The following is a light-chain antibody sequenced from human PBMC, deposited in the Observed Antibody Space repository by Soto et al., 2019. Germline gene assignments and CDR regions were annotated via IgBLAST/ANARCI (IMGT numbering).Light chain of an antibody. Sequence: EIVLTQSPGTLSLSPGERATLSCRASQSVSSSYLAWYQQKPGQAPRLLIYGASSRATGIPDRFSGSGSETEFTLTISSLRSEDSAVYLCQQYNDWPITFGQGIRLEI. J-gene: IGKJ5*01. V-gene: IGKV3-20*01. CDR1: QSVSSSY. CDR2: GAS. CDR3: QQYNDWPIT.